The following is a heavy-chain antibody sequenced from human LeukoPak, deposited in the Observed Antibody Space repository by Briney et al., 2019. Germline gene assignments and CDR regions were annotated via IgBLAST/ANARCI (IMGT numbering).Heavy chain of an antibody. CDR2: IIPILGIA. J-gene: IGHJ3*02. CDR1: GGTFSSYA. CDR3: ATPSDYYDSSGYYYGSRAFDI. D-gene: IGHD3-22*01. Sequence: GASVKVSCKASGGTFSSYAISWVRQAPGQGLEWMGRIIPILGIANYAQKFQGRVTITADKSTSTAYMELSSLRSEDTAVYYCATPSDYYDSSGYYYGSRAFDIRGQGTMVTVSS. V-gene: IGHV1-69*04.